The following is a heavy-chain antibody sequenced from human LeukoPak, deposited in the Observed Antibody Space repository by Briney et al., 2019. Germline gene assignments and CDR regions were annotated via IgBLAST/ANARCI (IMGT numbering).Heavy chain of an antibody. D-gene: IGHD6-6*01. J-gene: IGHJ4*02. CDR3: ANWIGSSSRDY. CDR2: INSNGDEI. CDR1: GFTFSTYA. V-gene: IGHV3-23*01. Sequence: GGSLRLSCAASGFTFSTYAMTWVRQAPWKGLEWVSGINSNGDEIYYADSVRGRFTISRDNSNNALYLQMDSLRAEDTAVYYCANWIGSSSRDYWGQGTLVTVSS.